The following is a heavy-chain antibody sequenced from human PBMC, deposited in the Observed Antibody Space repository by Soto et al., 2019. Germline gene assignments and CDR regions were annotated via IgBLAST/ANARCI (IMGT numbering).Heavy chain of an antibody. J-gene: IGHJ4*02. CDR3: ERSGFSISGCFKGMAYYFDF. Sequence: SETLSLTCTVSGGSITGYYWSWIRQPPGKGMEWIGYIYYSGSAKYNPSLKTRVTISVDTSESQFSLKLTSVTAADTAMYYCERSGFSISGCFKGMAYYFDFWGQGSLVTVSS. CDR1: GGSITGYY. D-gene: IGHD2-2*01. V-gene: IGHV4-59*08. CDR2: IYYSGSA.